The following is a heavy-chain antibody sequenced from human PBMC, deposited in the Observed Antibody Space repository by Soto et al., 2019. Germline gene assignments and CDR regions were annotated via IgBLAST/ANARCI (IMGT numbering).Heavy chain of an antibody. CDR3: ARDNATIFGVVIIGTSYYYGMDV. CDR2: IIPIFGTA. J-gene: IGHJ6*02. CDR1: GGTFSSYS. D-gene: IGHD3-3*01. Sequence: SVKVSCKASGGTFSSYSISWVRQAPGQGLEWMGGIIPIFGTANYAQKFQGRVTITADESTSTAYMELSSLRSEDTAVYYCARDNATIFGVVIIGTSYYYGMDVWGQGATVTVSS. V-gene: IGHV1-69*13.